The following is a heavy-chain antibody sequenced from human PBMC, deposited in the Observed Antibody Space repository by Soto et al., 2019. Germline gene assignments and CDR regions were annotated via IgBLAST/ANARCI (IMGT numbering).Heavy chain of an antibody. CDR2: IYPPDSDT. CDR3: ARHYDGFDF. Sequence: EVQLVQSGPEVKKPGESLRISCKASGYTFTNYWIGWVRQMPGKGLEWMAIIYPPDSDTRYSPSFQGQVTISADKSINTAYLQWRTLRASDTAMYFCARHYDGFDFWGQGTMVTVSS. J-gene: IGHJ3*01. V-gene: IGHV5-51*01. CDR1: GYTFTNYW.